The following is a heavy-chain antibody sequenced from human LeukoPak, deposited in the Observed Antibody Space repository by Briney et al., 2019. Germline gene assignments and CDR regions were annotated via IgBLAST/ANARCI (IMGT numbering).Heavy chain of an antibody. Sequence: SETLSLTCTVSGGSISSYYWSWIRQPPGKGLEWIGYIYSSGSTSYNPSLKSRVTISVDTSKNQFSLKLSSVTAADTAVYYCARRYCSDGSCYSSLDFWGQGTLVTVSS. CDR1: GGSISSYY. CDR3: ARRYCSDGSCYSSLDF. D-gene: IGHD2-15*01. V-gene: IGHV4-59*08. CDR2: IYSSGST. J-gene: IGHJ4*02.